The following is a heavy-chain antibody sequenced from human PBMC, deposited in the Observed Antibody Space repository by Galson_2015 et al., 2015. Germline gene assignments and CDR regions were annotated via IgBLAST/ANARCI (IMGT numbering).Heavy chain of an antibody. Sequence: SLRLSCAASGFTFRYYVMHWVRQAPGKGLEWVSSISSGSSDVYYADSVKGRFTISRDNAESSLYLQMNSLRAEDTAVCYCARDQPGGYCTSTSCYGPQYYFDSWGQGTLVTVSS. CDR2: ISSGSSDV. V-gene: IGHV3-21*01. CDR1: GFTFRYYV. D-gene: IGHD2-2*01. CDR3: ARDQPGGYCTSTSCYGPQYYFDS. J-gene: IGHJ4*02.